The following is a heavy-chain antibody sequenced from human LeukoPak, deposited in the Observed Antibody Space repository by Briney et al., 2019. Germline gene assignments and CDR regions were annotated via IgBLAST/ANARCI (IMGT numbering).Heavy chain of an antibody. J-gene: IGHJ6*03. Sequence: SETLSLTCTVSGGSISSYYWSWIRQPPGKGLEWIGYIYYSGSTNYNPSLKSRVTISVDTSKNQFSLKLSPVTAADTAVYYCARGPIWTAAAVRGNYYYMDVWGKGTTVTVSS. D-gene: IGHD6-13*01. CDR1: GGSISSYY. V-gene: IGHV4-59*01. CDR2: IYYSGST. CDR3: ARGPIWTAAAVRGNYYYMDV.